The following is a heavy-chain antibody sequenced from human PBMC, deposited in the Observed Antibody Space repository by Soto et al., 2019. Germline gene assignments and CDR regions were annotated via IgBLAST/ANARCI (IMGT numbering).Heavy chain of an antibody. CDR2: ISYDGSNK. V-gene: IGHV3-30*03. Sequence: PGGSLRLSCAASGFTFSSYRMHWVRQAPGKGLEWVAVISYDGSNKYYADSVKGRFTISRDNSKNTLYLQMNSLRAEDTAVYYCVSTRDYGDSPYYYYYGMDVWGQGTTVTVSS. D-gene: IGHD4-17*01. CDR1: GFTFSSYR. CDR3: VSTRDYGDSPYYYYYGMDV. J-gene: IGHJ6*02.